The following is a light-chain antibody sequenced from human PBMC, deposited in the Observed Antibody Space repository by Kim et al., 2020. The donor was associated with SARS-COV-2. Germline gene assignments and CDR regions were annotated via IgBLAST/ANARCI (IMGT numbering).Light chain of an antibody. V-gene: IGKV3-11*01. J-gene: IGKJ4*01. CDR1: QSVSRS. CDR2: DAS. CDR3: QQRRNWPLT. Sequence: EIVLTQSPATLSLSPGERATLSCRASQSVSRSLAWYQQKPGQAPRLLIYDASTRATGVPARFGGSGSGTDFTLTISSLEPEDFALYYCQQRRNWPLTFGGGTKVEI.